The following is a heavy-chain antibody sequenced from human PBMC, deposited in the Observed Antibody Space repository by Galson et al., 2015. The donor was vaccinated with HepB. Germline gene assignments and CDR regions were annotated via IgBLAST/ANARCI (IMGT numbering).Heavy chain of an antibody. CDR3: ATALGGNYASTGDY. CDR1: GYTFSDYY. Sequence: VKVSCKVFGYTFSDYYMHWVQQAPGKGLEWMGLVDPEDGETKYAEKFQGRVTITADTSTDTTYMDLSSLRSEDTAVYYCATALGGNYASTGDYWGQGTLVTVSS. D-gene: IGHD2-15*01. J-gene: IGHJ4*02. V-gene: IGHV1-69-2*01. CDR2: VDPEDGET.